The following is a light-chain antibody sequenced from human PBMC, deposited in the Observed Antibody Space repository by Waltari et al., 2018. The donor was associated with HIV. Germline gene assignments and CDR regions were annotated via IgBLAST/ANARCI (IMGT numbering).Light chain of an antibody. CDR3: STWDNSLSHWV. J-gene: IGLJ3*02. V-gene: IGLV1-47*01. CDR2: RND. Sequence: QSVVTQPPSASGTPGQSISISCSGDIYTSGGNFVYVYQQRPGTAPRLLIYRNDQRPSGVPDRFSGSKSATSASLAISGLRSEDEADYHCSTWDNSLSHWVFGGGTKVTV. CDR1: IYTSGGNF.